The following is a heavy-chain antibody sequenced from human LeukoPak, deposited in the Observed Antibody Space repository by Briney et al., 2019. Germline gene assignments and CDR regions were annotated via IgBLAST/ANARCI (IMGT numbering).Heavy chain of an antibody. CDR3: ARVRMTGYYNYYYYGMDV. J-gene: IGHJ6*02. CDR2: IYHSGST. V-gene: IGHV4-39*01. Sequence: PPETLSLTCNVSGGSISSSSHYWGWIRQPPGKGLEWIGSIYHSGSTYYNPSLKSRVTISVDTSKNQFSLKLSSVTAADTAVFYCARVRMTGYYNYYYYGMDVWGQGTTVTVSS. D-gene: IGHD3-9*01. CDR1: GGSISSSSHY.